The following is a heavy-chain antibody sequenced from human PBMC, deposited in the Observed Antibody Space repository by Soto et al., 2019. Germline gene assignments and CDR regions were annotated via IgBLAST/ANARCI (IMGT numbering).Heavy chain of an antibody. CDR2: IIPIFGTA. J-gene: IGHJ6*02. Sequence: SVKVSCKASGGTFSSYAISWVRQAPGQGLEWMGGIIPIFGTANYAQKFQGRVTINADKSTSTAYMELSSLRSEDTAVYYCARDHYDFWSGQRLLDGMDVWGQGTTVPVSS. V-gene: IGHV1-69*06. CDR3: ARDHYDFWSGQRLLDGMDV. D-gene: IGHD3-3*01. CDR1: GGTFSSYA.